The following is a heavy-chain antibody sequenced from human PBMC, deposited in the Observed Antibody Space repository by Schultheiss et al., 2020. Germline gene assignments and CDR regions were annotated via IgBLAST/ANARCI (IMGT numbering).Heavy chain of an antibody. V-gene: IGHV3-21*04. D-gene: IGHD3-16*01. J-gene: IGHJ4*02. Sequence: GGSLRLSCAASGFTFSSYTMNWVRQAPGKGLEWVSSISSTSTYIYYADSVKGRFTISRDNAENSLYLQMNSLRAEDTAVYYCAKPGGWGQGTLVTVSS. CDR3: AKPGG. CDR1: GFTFSSYT. CDR2: ISSTSTYI.